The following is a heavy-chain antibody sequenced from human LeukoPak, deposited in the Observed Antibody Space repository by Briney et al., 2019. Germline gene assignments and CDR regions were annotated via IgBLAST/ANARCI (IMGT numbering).Heavy chain of an antibody. CDR1: GGSISTYF. V-gene: IGHV4-59*12. J-gene: IGHJ4*02. CDR2: IYYSGST. CDR3: ARSDCSGGSCYSIFDY. Sequence: MTSETLSLTCTVSGGSISTYFWSWIRQPPGKGLEWIGYIYYSGSTNYNPSLKSRVTISLDTSKNQFSLKLSSVTAADTAVYYCARSDCSGGSCYSIFDYWGQGTLVTVSS. D-gene: IGHD2-15*01.